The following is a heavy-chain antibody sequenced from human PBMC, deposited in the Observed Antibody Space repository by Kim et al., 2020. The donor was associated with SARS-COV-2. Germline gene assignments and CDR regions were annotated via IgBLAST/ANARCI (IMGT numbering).Heavy chain of an antibody. J-gene: IGHJ5*02. V-gene: IGHV1-2*02. Sequence: YAQKFQGRVTMTRDTSISTAYMELSRLRSDDTAVYYCARVHYSAAGTDAWGQGTLVTVSS. D-gene: IGHD6-13*01. CDR3: ARVHYSAAGTDA.